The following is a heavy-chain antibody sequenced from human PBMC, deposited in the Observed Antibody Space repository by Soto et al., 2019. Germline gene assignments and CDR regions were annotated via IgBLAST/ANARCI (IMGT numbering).Heavy chain of an antibody. J-gene: IGHJ4*02. D-gene: IGHD7-27*01. CDR3: ARGLTTRTLTGGLRY. V-gene: IGHV3-33*01. CDR2: IWYDGSNK. Sequence: GGSLRLSCAASGFTFSSYGMHWVRQAPGKGLEWVAVIWYDGSNKYYADSVKGRFTISRDNSKNTLYLQMNSLRAEDTAVYYCARGLTTRTLTGGLRYWGQGTLVTVSS. CDR1: GFTFSSYG.